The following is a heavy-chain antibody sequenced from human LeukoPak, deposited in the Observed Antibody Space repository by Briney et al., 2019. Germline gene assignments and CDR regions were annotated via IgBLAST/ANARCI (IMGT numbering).Heavy chain of an antibody. CDR3: AKSWWSVRGVIIGIGMDV. Sequence: PGRSLRLSCAASGFTFSSYGMHWVRQAPGKGLEWVAVISYDGSNKYYADSVKGRFTISRDNSKNTLYLQMNSLRAEDTAVYYCAKSWWSVRGVIIGIGMDVWGQGTTVTVSS. D-gene: IGHD3-10*01. CDR1: GFTFSSYG. V-gene: IGHV3-30*18. CDR2: ISYDGSNK. J-gene: IGHJ6*02.